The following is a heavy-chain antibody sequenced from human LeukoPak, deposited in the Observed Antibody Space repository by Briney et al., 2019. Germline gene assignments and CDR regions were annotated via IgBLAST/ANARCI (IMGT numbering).Heavy chain of an antibody. D-gene: IGHD3-9*01. CDR3: AVARYFDWLLFAY. J-gene: IGHJ4*02. CDR2: INPNSGGT. CDR1: GYTFTGYY. V-gene: IGHV1-2*02. Sequence: ASVKVSCKASGYTFTGYYMHWVRQAPGQGLEWMGGINPNSGGTNYAQKFQGRVTMTRDTSISTAYMELSRLRSDDTAVYYCAVARYFDWLLFAYWGQGTLVTVSS.